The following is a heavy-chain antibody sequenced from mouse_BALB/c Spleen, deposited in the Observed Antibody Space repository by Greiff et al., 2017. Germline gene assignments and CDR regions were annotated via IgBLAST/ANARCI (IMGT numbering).Heavy chain of an antibody. CDR3: ARTYDYERGFDY. CDR2: ISYSGST. CDR1: GDSITSGY. Sequence: EVQLVESGPSLVKPSQTLSLTCSVTGDSITSGYWNWIRKFPGNKLEYMGYISYSGSTYYNPSLKSRISITRDTSKNQYYLQLNSVTTEDTATYYCARTYDYERGFDYWGQGTTLTVSS. D-gene: IGHD2-4*01. J-gene: IGHJ2*01. V-gene: IGHV3-8*02.